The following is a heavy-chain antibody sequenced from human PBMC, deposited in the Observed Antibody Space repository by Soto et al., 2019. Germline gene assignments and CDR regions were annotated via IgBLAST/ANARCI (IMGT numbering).Heavy chain of an antibody. Sequence: PSETLSLTCTVSGDSVSSGRSYWSWIRQPPGKGLEWIGHVYYSGSTNYNPSLKSRVTISLDTSKNQFSLRLSSVTAADTAVYFCARDVGRAGYFDYWGQGTLVTVSS. CDR1: GDSVSSGRSY. V-gene: IGHV4-61*01. J-gene: IGHJ4*02. CDR3: ARDVGRAGYFDY. CDR2: VYYSGST. D-gene: IGHD3-10*01.